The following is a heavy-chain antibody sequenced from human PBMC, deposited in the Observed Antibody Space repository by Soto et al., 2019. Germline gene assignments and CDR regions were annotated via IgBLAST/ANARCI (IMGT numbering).Heavy chain of an antibody. CDR3: ARSSSSSLGYYYYMDV. D-gene: IGHD6-6*01. V-gene: IGHV3-33*01. CDR2: IWYDGSNK. Sequence: PGGSLRLSCAASGFTFSSYGMHWVRQAPGKGLEWVAVIWYDGSNKYYADSVKGRFTISRDNSKNTLYLQMNSLRAEDTAVYYCARSSSSSLGYYYYMDVWGKGTTVTVSS. CDR1: GFTFSSYG. J-gene: IGHJ6*03.